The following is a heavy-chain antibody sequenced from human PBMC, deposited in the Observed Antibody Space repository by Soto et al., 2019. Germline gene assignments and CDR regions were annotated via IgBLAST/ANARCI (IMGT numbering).Heavy chain of an antibody. CDR2: ISYSGAT. CDR1: GYSINGDH. V-gene: IGHV4-59*12. D-gene: IGHD2-2*01. J-gene: IGHJ4*01. Sequence: SDTLSLTFTVHGYSINGDHWSWIRQPPGKGLECLGYISYSGATNYNPSLKSRVTMSIDTSKNQFSLQLNSVTAADTAVYYCGGVPDYWGQRTQVSVSS. CDR3: GGVPDY.